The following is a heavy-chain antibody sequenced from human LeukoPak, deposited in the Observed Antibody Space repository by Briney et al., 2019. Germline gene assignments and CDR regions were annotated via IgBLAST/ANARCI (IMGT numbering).Heavy chain of an antibody. D-gene: IGHD3-9*01. CDR1: GGTFSSYA. CDR3: ARGSQGYDILTGSHYYGMDV. J-gene: IGHJ6*02. CDR2: IIPIFGTA. V-gene: IGHV1-69*01. Sequence: ASVKVSCKASGGTFSSYAISWVRQAPGQGLEWMGGIIPIFGTANYAQKFQGRVTITADESTSTAYMELSSLRSEDTAVYHCARGSQGYDILTGSHYYGMDVWGQGTTVTVSS.